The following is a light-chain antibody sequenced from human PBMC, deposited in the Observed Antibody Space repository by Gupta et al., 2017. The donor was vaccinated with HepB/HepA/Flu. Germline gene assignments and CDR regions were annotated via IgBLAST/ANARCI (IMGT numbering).Light chain of an antibody. CDR2: GNS. CDR3: QSYDRSLSGVV. Sequence: QSVLTQPPSVSGAPGQRVPISCTGSSSNIGAGYDVHWYQQLPGTAPKLLIYGNSNRPSGVPDRFSGSKSGTSASRAITGLQAEDEADYYCQSYDRSLSGVVFGGGTKLTVL. J-gene: IGLJ2*01. CDR1: SSNIGAGYD. V-gene: IGLV1-40*01.